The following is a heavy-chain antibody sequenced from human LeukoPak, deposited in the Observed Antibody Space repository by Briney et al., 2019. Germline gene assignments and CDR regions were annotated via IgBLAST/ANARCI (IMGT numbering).Heavy chain of an antibody. V-gene: IGHV1-69*05. CDR2: IIPIFGTA. D-gene: IGHD3-3*01. J-gene: IGHJ5*02. CDR3: ARGDYDFWSGYYANWFDP. CDR1: GGTFSSYA. Sequence: GSSVKVSCKASGGTFSSYAISWVRQAPGQGLEWMGRIIPIFGTANYAQKFQGRVTITTDESTSTAYMELSSLRSEDTAVYYRARGDYDFWSGYYANWFDPWGQGTLVTVSS.